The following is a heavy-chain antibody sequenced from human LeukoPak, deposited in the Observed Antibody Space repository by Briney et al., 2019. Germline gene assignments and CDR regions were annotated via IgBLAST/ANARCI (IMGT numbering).Heavy chain of an antibody. CDR3: TRDANDFSPRYYFDY. V-gene: IGHV3-30*04. D-gene: IGHD3-3*01. CDR2: ISYDGTKQ. J-gene: IGHJ4*02. Sequence: GGSLRLSCAASGFTFSNYAMHWVRQAPGKGLEWVAIISYDGTKQSYADSVKGRFTISRDDSRNTLYLQMNSLRPEDTAVYYCTRDANDFSPRYYFDYWGQGTLVTVSS. CDR1: GFTFSNYA.